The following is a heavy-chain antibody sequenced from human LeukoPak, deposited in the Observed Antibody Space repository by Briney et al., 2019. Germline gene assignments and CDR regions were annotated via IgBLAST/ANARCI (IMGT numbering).Heavy chain of an antibody. V-gene: IGHV4-39*01. CDR1: GGSISSSSYY. CDR2: IYYSGST. CDR3: ARQPSAAAAGTGVDY. D-gene: IGHD6-13*01. J-gene: IGHJ4*02. Sequence: SETLSLTCTVSGGSISSSSYYWGWIRQPPGKGLEWIGTIYYSGSTFYNPSLKSRVTISVDTSTNQFSLKPSSVTAADTAVYYCARQPSAAAAGTGVDYWGQGTLVTVSS.